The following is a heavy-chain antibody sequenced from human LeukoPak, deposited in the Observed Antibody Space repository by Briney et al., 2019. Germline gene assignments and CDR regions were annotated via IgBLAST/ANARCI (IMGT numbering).Heavy chain of an antibody. V-gene: IGHV4-4*07. J-gene: IGHJ2*01. CDR1: GGSISSYY. D-gene: IGHD5-18*01. Sequence: PSETLSLTCTVSGGSISSYYWSWTRQPAGKGLEWIGRIYTSGSTNYNPSLKSRVTMSVDTSKNQFSLKLSSVTAADTAVYYCARDPGYSSPWYFDLWGRGTLVTVSS. CDR2: IYTSGST. CDR3: ARDPGYSSPWYFDL.